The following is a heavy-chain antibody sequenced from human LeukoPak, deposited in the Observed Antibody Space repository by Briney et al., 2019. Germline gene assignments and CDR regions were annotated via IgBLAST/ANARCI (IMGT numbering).Heavy chain of an antibody. CDR1: GYTFTSYD. CDR3: ARAYGSYSSSPTGPLYYYYYLDV. V-gene: IGHV1-8*01. D-gene: IGHD6-6*01. Sequence: ASVKVSCKASGYTFTSYDINWVRQATGQGLEWMGWMNPNSGITGYGQKYQGRVTIARITSISAAYMDLRSLRSEDTAVYYWARAYGSYSSSPTGPLYYYYYLDVWGKGTTVTVSS. J-gene: IGHJ6*03. CDR2: MNPNSGIT.